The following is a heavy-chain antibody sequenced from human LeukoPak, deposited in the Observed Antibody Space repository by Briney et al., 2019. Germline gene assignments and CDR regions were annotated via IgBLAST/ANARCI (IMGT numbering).Heavy chain of an antibody. CDR3: AKGLGLLLPNAFDI. D-gene: IGHD3-22*01. CDR2: ISGRGGST. J-gene: IGHJ3*02. V-gene: IGHV3-23*01. CDR1: GFTFSSYA. Sequence: GGSLRLSGAASGFTFSSYAMSWVRQVPGKGLEWVSGISGRGGSTNYADSVKGRFTISRDNSKNTLYLQMNSLRAEDTAVYYCAKGLGLLLPNAFDIWGQGTMVTVSS.